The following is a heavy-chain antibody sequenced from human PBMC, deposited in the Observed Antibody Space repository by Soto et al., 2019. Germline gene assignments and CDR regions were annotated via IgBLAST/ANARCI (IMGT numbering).Heavy chain of an antibody. D-gene: IGHD4-17*01. Sequence: GGSLRLSCAASGFTFSSSTMNWVRQAPGKGLEWVSSISSDSVWIYYAASVTGRFTISRDNAKNSLFLQMSSLRAEDTAVYYCASGSYGDYSDWGQGTLVTVSS. CDR3: ASGSYGDYSD. J-gene: IGHJ4*02. CDR1: GFTFSSST. CDR2: ISSDSVWI. V-gene: IGHV3-21*01.